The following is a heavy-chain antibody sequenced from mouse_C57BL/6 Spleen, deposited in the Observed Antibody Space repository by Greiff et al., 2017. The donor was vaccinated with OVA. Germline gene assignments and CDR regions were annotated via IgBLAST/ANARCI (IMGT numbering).Heavy chain of an antibody. CDR3: ASYDYDGWYFDV. D-gene: IGHD2-4*01. Sequence: DVQLQESGPGLVKPSQSLSLTCSVTGYSITSGYYWNWTRQFPGNKLEWMGYISYDGSNNYNPSLKNRISITRDTSKNQFFLKLNSVTTEDTATYYCASYDYDGWYFDVWGTGTTVTVSS. CDR1: GYSITSGYY. V-gene: IGHV3-6*01. J-gene: IGHJ1*03. CDR2: ISYDGSN.